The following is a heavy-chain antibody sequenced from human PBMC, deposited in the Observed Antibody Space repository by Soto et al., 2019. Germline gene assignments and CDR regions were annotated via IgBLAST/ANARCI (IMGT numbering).Heavy chain of an antibody. CDR1: GGSISSYY. CDR3: ARKIGTAMGRPGGAFDI. V-gene: IGHV4-59*01. D-gene: IGHD5-18*01. Sequence: PSETLSLTCTVSGGSISSYYWSWIRQPPGKGLEWIGYIYYSGSTNYNPSLKSRGTISVDTSKNQFSLRLSSLTAADTGVYYFARKIGTAMGRPGGAFDIWGQGTMVTVSS. J-gene: IGHJ3*02. CDR2: IYYSGST.